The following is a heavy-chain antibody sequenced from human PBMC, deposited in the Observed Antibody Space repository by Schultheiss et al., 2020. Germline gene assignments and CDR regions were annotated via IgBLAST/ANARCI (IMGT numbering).Heavy chain of an antibody. J-gene: IGHJ5*02. CDR2: IYHSGST. Sequence: SETLSLTCTVSGGSISSTNWWSWVRQPPGKGLEWIGDIYHSGSTNYNPSLKSRVTISVDTSKNRFSLKLSSVTAADTAVYYCARENGVNRFDPWGQGTLVTVSS. CDR3: ARENGVNRFDP. V-gene: IGHV4-4*02. D-gene: IGHD2-8*01. CDR1: GGSISSTNW.